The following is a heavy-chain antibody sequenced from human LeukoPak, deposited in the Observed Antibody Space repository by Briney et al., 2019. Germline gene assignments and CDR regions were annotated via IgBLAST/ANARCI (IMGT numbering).Heavy chain of an antibody. Sequence: PGGSLRLSCAASGFTFSSYSMNWVRQAPGKGLEWVSSISSSSSYIYYADSVKGRFTISRDNAKNSLYLQMNSLRAEDTAVYYCARDEGIAARPDYYYYMDVWGKGTTVTVSS. CDR3: ARDEGIAARPDYYYYMDV. J-gene: IGHJ6*03. CDR2: ISSSSSYI. V-gene: IGHV3-21*01. CDR1: GFTFSSYS. D-gene: IGHD6-6*01.